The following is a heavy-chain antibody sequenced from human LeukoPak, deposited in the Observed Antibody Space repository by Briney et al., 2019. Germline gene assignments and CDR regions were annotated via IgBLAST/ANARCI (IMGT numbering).Heavy chain of an antibody. CDR1: GFTFSSYA. D-gene: IGHD1-7*01. J-gene: IGHJ3*02. CDR3: AKDEGITGTPPDAFDI. CDR2: ISGSGGST. V-gene: IGHV3-23*01. Sequence: AGSLRLSCAASGFTFSSYAMSWVRQAPGKGLEWVSPISGSGGSTYYADSMKGRFTISRDNSKNTLYLQMNSLRAEDTAVYYCAKDEGITGTPPDAFDIWGQGTMVTVSS.